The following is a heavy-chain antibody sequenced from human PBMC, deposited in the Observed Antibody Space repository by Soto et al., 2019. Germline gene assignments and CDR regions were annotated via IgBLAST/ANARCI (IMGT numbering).Heavy chain of an antibody. J-gene: IGHJ4*02. D-gene: IGHD2-2*01. V-gene: IGHV3-23*01. CDR2: ISGSGVDT. CDR1: GFTFRNYP. CDR3: AKGGLLPRANRWF. Sequence: GGSLRLSCAASGFTFRNYPMTWVRQAPGKGLDWVSTISGSGVDTYYPDSVKGRVTISRDNSKNTLCLQINSLRAEDTAVYYCAKGGLLPRANRWFWGQGTLVTVSS.